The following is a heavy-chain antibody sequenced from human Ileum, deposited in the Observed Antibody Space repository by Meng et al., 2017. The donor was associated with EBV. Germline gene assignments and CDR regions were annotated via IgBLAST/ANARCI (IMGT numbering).Heavy chain of an antibody. J-gene: IGHJ4*02. Sequence: QITLKESGPTLVKPXQTLTLTCSFSGFSLRTSGLGVGWIRQPPGKALEWLALIYWDDDRRYSPSLKSRLTISKDTSKNQVVLTMTNMGPVDTATYYCAHSDCTGISCNDLGFDFGDLGTLVTVSS. CDR3: AHSDCTGISCNDLGFDF. V-gene: IGHV2-5*02. CDR1: GFSLRTSGLG. CDR2: IYWDDDR. D-gene: IGHD2-2*01.